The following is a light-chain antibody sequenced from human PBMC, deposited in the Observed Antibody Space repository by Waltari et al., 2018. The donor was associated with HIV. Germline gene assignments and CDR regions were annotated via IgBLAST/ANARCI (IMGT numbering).Light chain of an antibody. Sequence: QSVLTQPPPASGPPGQRVTISGSGNSSNTGRHAMTWYQQLTEPAPKLLIYTNNQRPSGVPDRFSGSKSGTSASLAISVLQSGDEADYYCSTWDGGLRGVVFGGGTKLTVL. J-gene: IGLJ2*01. CDR2: TNN. CDR1: SSNTGRHA. V-gene: IGLV1-44*01. CDR3: STWDGGLRGVV.